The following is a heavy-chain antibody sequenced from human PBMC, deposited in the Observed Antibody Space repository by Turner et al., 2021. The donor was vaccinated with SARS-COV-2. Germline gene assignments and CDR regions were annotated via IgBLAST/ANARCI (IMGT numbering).Heavy chain of an antibody. J-gene: IGHJ2*01. Sequence: EVQLVESGGGLVQPGGSLRLSCAASGFTFTSYEFNWVRQAPGKGLEWGSYISSSGSTIYYADSVKGRFTISRDNAKNSLYLQMNSLRAEDTAVYYCARDQYYDSSGYYFFRASYFDLWGRGTLVTVSS. V-gene: IGHV3-48*03. CDR3: ARDQYYDSSGYYFFRASYFDL. CDR1: GFTFTSYE. D-gene: IGHD3-22*01. CDR2: ISSSGSTI.